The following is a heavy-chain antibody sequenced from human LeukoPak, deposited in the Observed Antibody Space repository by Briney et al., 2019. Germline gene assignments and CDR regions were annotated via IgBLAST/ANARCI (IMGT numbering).Heavy chain of an antibody. CDR2: IHYSGST. CDR3: ARRGGATYYYDSSGYNSLSAFDI. D-gene: IGHD3-22*01. V-gene: IGHV4-59*08. Sequence: SETLSLTCTVSGGSITGYYWSWIRQPPGKGLEWIGYIHYSGSTNYNPSLKCRVTKSVDTSKNQFSLKLSSVTAADTAVYYCARRGGATYYYDSSGYNSLSAFDIWGQGTMVTVSS. J-gene: IGHJ3*02. CDR1: GGSITGYY.